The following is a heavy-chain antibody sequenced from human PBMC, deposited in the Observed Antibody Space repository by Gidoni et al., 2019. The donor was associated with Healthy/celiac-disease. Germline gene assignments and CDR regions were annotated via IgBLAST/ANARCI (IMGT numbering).Heavy chain of an antibody. CDR2: ISYDGSNK. V-gene: IGHV3-30*04. CDR3: ASGRFRGVIIYYYGMDV. CDR1: GFTFSSYA. Sequence: QVQLVESGGGVVQPGRSLRLSCAASGFTFSSYAMHWVRQAPGKGLEWVAVISYDGSNKYYADSVKGRFTISRDNSKNTLYLQMNSLRAEDTAVYYCASGRFRGVIIYYYGMDVWGQGTTVTVSS. D-gene: IGHD3-10*01. J-gene: IGHJ6*02.